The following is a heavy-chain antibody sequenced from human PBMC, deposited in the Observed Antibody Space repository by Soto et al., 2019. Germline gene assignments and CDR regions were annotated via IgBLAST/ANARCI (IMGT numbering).Heavy chain of an antibody. D-gene: IGHD3-3*01. V-gene: IGHV1-3*01. CDR3: ARDSLNPNYDFWSGYYTAYYYYYMDV. CDR1: GYTFTSYA. J-gene: IGHJ6*03. Sequence: QVQLVQSGAEVKKPGASVKVSCKASGYTFTSYAMHWVRQAPGXXLEWMGWINAGNGNTKYSQKFQGRVTITRDTSASTAYMELSSLRSEDTAVYYCARDSLNPNYDFWSGYYTAYYYYYMDVWGKGTTVTVSS. CDR2: INAGNGNT.